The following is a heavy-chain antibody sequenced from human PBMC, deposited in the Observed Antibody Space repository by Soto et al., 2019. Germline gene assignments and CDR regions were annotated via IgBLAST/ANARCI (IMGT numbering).Heavy chain of an antibody. CDR2: IRSKAYGGAT. CDR3: VRRKYLDC. J-gene: IGHJ4*02. CDR1: GFTFGDYA. V-gene: IGHV3-49*03. Sequence: EVQLVESGGGLVQPGRSLRLSCTGSGFTFGDYAMSWFRQAPGKGLEWVGVIRSKAYGGATEYAASVKGRFTISRDDSKSIAYLQMNSLKTEDTAVYYCVRRKYLDCWGQGTLVTVSS.